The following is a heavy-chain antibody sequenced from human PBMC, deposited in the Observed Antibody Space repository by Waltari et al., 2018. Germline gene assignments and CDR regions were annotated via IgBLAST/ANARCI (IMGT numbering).Heavy chain of an antibody. CDR1: GYGFTASH. CDR3: ARDPGPIVGAPDY. Sequence: QVQLVQSGTEVKKPGASVKVSCQASGYGFTASHLHWVRQTPGQGLEWLGWINPKNGDTSYAQNFLGRVTMTRDTSINTVDMDLSGLRSDDTAVFYCARDPGPIVGAPDYWGQGTLVTVSS. V-gene: IGHV1-2*02. CDR2: INPKNGDT. D-gene: IGHD1-26*01. J-gene: IGHJ4*02.